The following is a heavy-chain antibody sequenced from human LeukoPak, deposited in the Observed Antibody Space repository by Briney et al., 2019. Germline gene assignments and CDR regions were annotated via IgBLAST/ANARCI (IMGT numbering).Heavy chain of an antibody. V-gene: IGHV3-23*01. D-gene: IGHD6-19*01. CDR2: IGSGGFSS. CDR1: GFTFSSYA. J-gene: IGHJ3*02. Sequence: PGGSLRLSCAASGFTFSSYAMSWVRQAPGKGLEWVSAIGSGGFSSYYADSVRGRFTISRDNSKNTLYLQMDSMRAEDTAVYYCARERGGGWLHDAFDIWGQGTLVTVSS. CDR3: ARERGGGWLHDAFDI.